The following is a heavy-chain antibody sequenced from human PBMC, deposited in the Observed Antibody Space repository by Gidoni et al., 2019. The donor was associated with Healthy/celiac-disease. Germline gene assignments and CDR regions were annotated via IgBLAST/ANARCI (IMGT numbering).Heavy chain of an antibody. CDR1: GGSISSSSYY. CDR2: IYYSGST. V-gene: IGHV4-39*01. J-gene: IGHJ4*02. CDR3: ARHSRGGSGSYRFDY. D-gene: IGHD3-10*01. Sequence: QLQLQESGPGLVKPSETLSLTGTVAGGSISSSSYYWGWTRPPPGKGLAWIGSIYYSGSTYYNPSLKSRVTISVDTSKNQFSLKLSSVTAADTAVYYCARHSRGGSGSYRFDYWGQGTLVTVSS.